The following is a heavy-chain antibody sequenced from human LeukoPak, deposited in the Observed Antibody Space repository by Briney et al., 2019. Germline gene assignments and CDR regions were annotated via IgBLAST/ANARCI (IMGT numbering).Heavy chain of an antibody. CDR3: TRGGYYEPIDS. D-gene: IGHD3-22*01. CDR1: GGSISTYY. Sequence: SETLSLTCSVSGGSISTYYWSWIRQTPGKGLEQIGYIYNSGSTNYNPSLEGRVTMSIDTSKNQFSLKLSSVTAADTAVYYCTRGGYYEPIDSWGQGTLVTVSS. V-gene: IGHV4-59*01. J-gene: IGHJ4*02. CDR2: IYNSGST.